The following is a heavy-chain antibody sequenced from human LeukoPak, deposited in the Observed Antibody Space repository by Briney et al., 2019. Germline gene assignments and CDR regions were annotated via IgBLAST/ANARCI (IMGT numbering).Heavy chain of an antibody. V-gene: IGHV4-30-2*01. Sequence: PSQTLSLTCGVSVGSISRGGYSWSWIRQPPGKGLEWIGYIYNSGTNYYKPTLKSRVPISVDRSKNHSSLKLSSVTAADTAVYYCARDYYDSSGYGVGSYFDYWGQGTLVTVSS. CDR2: IYNSGTN. CDR3: ARDYYDSSGYGVGSYFDY. J-gene: IGHJ4*02. D-gene: IGHD3-22*01. CDR1: VGSISRGGYS.